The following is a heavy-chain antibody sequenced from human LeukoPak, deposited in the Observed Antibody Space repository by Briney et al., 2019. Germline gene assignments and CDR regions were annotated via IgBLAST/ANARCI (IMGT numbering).Heavy chain of an antibody. CDR2: IRYDGSNK. Sequence: GGSLRLSCAASGFTFSSYGMHWVRQAPGKGLEWVAFIRYDGSNKYYADSVKGRFTISRDNSKNTLYLQMNSLRAEDTAVYYCARDAVGYSYGNYYYYYYMDVWGKGTTVTVSS. CDR1: GFTFSSYG. D-gene: IGHD5-18*01. J-gene: IGHJ6*03. CDR3: ARDAVGYSYGNYYYYYYMDV. V-gene: IGHV3-30*02.